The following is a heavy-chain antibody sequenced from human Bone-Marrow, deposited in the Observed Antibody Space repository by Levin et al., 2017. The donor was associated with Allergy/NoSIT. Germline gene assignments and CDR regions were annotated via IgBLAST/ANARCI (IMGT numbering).Heavy chain of an antibody. Sequence: LSLTCAASGFSFSNVWMSWVRQAPGRGLEWVGRIKSKNFGGATDYAAPLKGRFTVSRDDSKNTLYLQMNSLEAEDTAVYYCTTDVDQYDDGDFDYWGQGTLVTVSS. D-gene: IGHD3-3*01. CDR2: IKSKNFGGAT. CDR1: GFSFSNVW. J-gene: IGHJ4*02. CDR3: TTDVDQYDDGDFDY. V-gene: IGHV3-15*01.